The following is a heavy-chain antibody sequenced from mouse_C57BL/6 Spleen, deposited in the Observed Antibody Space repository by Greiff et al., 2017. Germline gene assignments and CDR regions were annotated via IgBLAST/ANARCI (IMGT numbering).Heavy chain of an antibody. V-gene: IGHV1-76*01. J-gene: IGHJ2*01. CDR3: ARLGDYVFDY. Sequence: VQLQQSGAELVRPGASVKLSCKASGYTFTDYYINWVKQRPGQGLEWIARIYPGSGNTYYNEKFKGKATLTAEKSSSTAYMQLSSLTSEDSAVYFCARLGDYVFDYWGQGTTLTVSS. CDR2: IYPGSGNT. D-gene: IGHD2-4*01. CDR1: GYTFTDYY.